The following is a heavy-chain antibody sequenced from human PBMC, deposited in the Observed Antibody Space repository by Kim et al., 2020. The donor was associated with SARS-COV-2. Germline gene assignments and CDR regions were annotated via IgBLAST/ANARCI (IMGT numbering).Heavy chain of an antibody. J-gene: IGHJ4*02. Sequence: GGSLRLSCAASGFTFSNFWMTWVRQAPGKGLEWVATIKPDGTEKYYMDSVKGRFIISRDNAKNSLDLQMNSLRVEDTAVYYCVGDVGYWGQGTLVTVSS. CDR3: VGDVGY. CDR2: IKPDGTEK. CDR1: GFTFSNFW. V-gene: IGHV3-7*03. D-gene: IGHD2-15*01.